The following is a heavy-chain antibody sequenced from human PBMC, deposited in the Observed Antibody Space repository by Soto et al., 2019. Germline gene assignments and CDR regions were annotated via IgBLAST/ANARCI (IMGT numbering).Heavy chain of an antibody. V-gene: IGHV3-30*18. D-gene: IGHD4-17*01. CDR3: AKDKEPDGVWDIDF. CDR1: GFTFSSYG. Sequence: PGGSLRLSCAASGFTFSSYGMHWVRQAPGKGLEWVAVISYDGSNKYYADSVKGRFTISRDNSKSTLYLQMNGLRVEDTAIYYCAKDKEPDGVWDIDFWGHGTLVTVSS. J-gene: IGHJ4*01. CDR2: ISYDGSNK.